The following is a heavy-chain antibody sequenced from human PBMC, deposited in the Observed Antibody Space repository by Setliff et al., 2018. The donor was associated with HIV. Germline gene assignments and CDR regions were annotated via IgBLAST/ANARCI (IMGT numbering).Heavy chain of an antibody. CDR3: ASHSGGWNYYLDY. CDR1: GGSISNHY. CDR2: IHYSGST. D-gene: IGHD6-19*01. V-gene: IGHV4-59*08. Sequence: ETLSLTCTVSGGSISNHYWGWIRQPPGKGLEFIGNIHYSGSTDYNPSIKSRVTISVDTSKNQFSLKVNSVTATDTAVYYCASHSGGWNYYLDYWGQGTLVTVSS. J-gene: IGHJ4*02.